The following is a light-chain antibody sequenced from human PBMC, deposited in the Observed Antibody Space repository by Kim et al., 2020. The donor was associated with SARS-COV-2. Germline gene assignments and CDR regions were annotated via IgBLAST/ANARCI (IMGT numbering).Light chain of an antibody. CDR2: AAS. J-gene: IGKJ1*01. CDR1: QSISNY. V-gene: IGKV1-39*01. CDR3: QQSYTTPRT. Sequence: SPVVGDRVTITCRASQSISNYLNWYQQEPGKAPKLLIYAASNLQSGVPSRFSGSGSGTDFTLTISSLQPEDFATYYCQQSYTTPRTFGQGTKLEI.